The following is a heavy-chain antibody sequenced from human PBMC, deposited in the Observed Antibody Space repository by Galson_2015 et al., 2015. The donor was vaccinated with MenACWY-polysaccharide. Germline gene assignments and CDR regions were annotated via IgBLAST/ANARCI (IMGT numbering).Heavy chain of an antibody. Sequence: PALVKPTQTLTLTCTFSGFSLSTSGMCVSWIRQPPGKALEWLALIDWDDDKYYSTSLKTRLTISKDTPKNQVVLTMTNMDPVDTATYYCARIGGSSGDFDYWGQGTLVTVSS. D-gene: IGHD6-6*01. CDR3: ARIGGSSGDFDY. J-gene: IGHJ4*02. CDR1: GFSLSTSGMC. V-gene: IGHV2-70*01. CDR2: IDWDDDK.